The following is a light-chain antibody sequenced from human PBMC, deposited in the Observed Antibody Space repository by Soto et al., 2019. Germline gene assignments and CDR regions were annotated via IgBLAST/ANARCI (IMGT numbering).Light chain of an antibody. CDR2: DAS. V-gene: IGKV3-11*01. CDR1: QSVNAY. J-gene: IGKJ1*01. Sequence: VLTQSPVTLSLSPGERATLSCRASQSVNAYLAWYQQKPGQAPRLLIYDASVRASGLPGRFSGSGSGTVFTLTISSLEREDSAVYYWQQHHGRYTFGQGTKVDIK. CDR3: QQHHGRYT.